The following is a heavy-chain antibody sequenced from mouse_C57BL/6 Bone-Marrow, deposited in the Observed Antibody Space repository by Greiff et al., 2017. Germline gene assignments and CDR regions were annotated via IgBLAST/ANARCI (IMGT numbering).Heavy chain of an antibody. CDR2: IHPNSGST. CDR3: ARKAY. Sequence: LQESGAELARPGASVKLSCKASGYTFTSYGLSWVKQRTGQGLEWIGEIHPNSGSTNYNEKFKSKATLTVDKSSSTAYMQLSSLTSEDSAVYYCARKAYWGQGTLVTVSA. V-gene: IGHV1-81*01. CDR1: GYTFTSYG. J-gene: IGHJ3*01.